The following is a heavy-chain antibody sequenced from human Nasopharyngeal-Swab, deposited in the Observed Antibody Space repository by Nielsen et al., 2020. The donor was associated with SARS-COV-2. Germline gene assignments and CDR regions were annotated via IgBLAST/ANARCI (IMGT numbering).Heavy chain of an antibody. CDR2: ISHSGST. CDR3: ARQTVLRVVGPFPYYFDF. D-gene: IGHD2-21*01. Sequence: WIRQPPGKGLEWIGSISHSGSTYSSLSLKSRVTISLDTSNNRFSMSLNSVTATDTAIYYCARQTVLRVVGPFPYYFDFWGQGTLVTVSS. J-gene: IGHJ4*02. V-gene: IGHV4-39*01.